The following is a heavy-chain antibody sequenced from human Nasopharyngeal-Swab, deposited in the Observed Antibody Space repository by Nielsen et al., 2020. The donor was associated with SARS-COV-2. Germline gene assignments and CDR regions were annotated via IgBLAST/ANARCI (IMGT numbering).Heavy chain of an antibody. J-gene: IGHJ4*02. CDR2: FDPEDGKT. Sequence: ASVTVSCKVSGYTLTELSMHLVRQAPGKGLEWVGGFDPEDGKTIYAQKFQGRVTMTEDTSTDTAYMELSSLTSEDTAVYYCTTVAGSYGRFDYWGQGTLVTVSS. V-gene: IGHV1-24*01. CDR3: TTVAGSYGRFDY. CDR1: GYTLTELS. D-gene: IGHD1-26*01.